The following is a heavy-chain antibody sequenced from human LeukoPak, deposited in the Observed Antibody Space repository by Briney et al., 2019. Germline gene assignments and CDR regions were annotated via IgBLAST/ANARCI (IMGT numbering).Heavy chain of an antibody. J-gene: IGHJ5*02. D-gene: IGHD6-13*01. CDR2: INWNGGST. CDR1: GFTFDDYG. V-gene: IGHV3-20*04. Sequence: GGSLRLSCAASGFTFDDYGMSWVRQAPGKGLEWVSGINWNGGSTGYADSVRGRFTISRGNAKNSLYLQMNSLRAEDTALYYCARESSGIAAAGRFDPWGQGTLVTVSS. CDR3: ARESSGIAAAGRFDP.